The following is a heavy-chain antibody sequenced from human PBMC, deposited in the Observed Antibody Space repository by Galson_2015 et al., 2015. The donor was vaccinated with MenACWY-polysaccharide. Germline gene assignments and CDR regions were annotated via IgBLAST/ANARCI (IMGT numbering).Heavy chain of an antibody. CDR2: IYTSGST. Sequence: TLSLTCTVSGDSISSGSYYWSWIRQPAGQGLEWIGRIYTSGSTKYNPSLKSRVTMSVDTSKSQFSLKLSSVTAADTAVYYCARGGGGLGSYYNVFWGPGTLVTVSS. J-gene: IGHJ4*02. CDR1: GDSISSGSYY. V-gene: IGHV4-61*02. D-gene: IGHD3-10*01. CDR3: ARGGGGLGSYYNVF.